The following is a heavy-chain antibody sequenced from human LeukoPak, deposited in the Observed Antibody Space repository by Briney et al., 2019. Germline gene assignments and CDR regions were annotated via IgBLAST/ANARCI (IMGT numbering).Heavy chain of an antibody. Sequence: PSETLSLTCTVPGGSISSYYWSWIRQPPGKGLEWIGYIYYSGSTNYNPSLKSRVTISVDTSKNQFSLKLSSVTAADTAVYYCARVLGVATIEGDWFDPRGQGTLVTVSS. CDR1: GGSISSYY. CDR3: ARVLGVATIEGDWFDP. V-gene: IGHV4-59*08. D-gene: IGHD5-12*01. J-gene: IGHJ5*02. CDR2: IYYSGST.